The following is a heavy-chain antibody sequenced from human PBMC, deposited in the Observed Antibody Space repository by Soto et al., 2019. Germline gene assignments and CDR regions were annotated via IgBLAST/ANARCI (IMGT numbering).Heavy chain of an antibody. CDR2: INHSGST. J-gene: IGHJ6*02. D-gene: IGHD6-19*01. V-gene: IGHV4-34*01. CDR3: ARGPPWNTSGWYVLDYYSYGMDV. Sequence: KLSETLPLTCAVYGGSFSGYYWSWIRQPPGKGLEWIGEINHSGSTNYNPSLKSRVTISLDMSKNQFSLKLSSVTAADTAVYYCARGPPWNTSGWYVLDYYSYGMDVWGQGTTVTVPS. CDR1: GGSFSGYY.